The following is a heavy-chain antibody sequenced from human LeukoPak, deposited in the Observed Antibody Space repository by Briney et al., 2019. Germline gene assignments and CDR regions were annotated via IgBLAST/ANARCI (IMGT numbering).Heavy chain of an antibody. D-gene: IGHD1-7*01. CDR3: ATISSLADNWNYRAFDI. CDR1: GYTLTELS. J-gene: IGHJ3*02. Sequence: ASVKVSCKVSGYTLTELSMHWVRQAPGKGLEWMGGFDPEDGETIYAQKFQGRVTMTEDTSTDTAYMELSSLRSEDTAVYYCATISSLADNWNYRAFDIWGQGTMVTVSS. CDR2: FDPEDGET. V-gene: IGHV1-24*01.